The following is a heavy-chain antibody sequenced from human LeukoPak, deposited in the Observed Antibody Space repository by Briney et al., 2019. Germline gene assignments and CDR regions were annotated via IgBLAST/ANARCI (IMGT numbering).Heavy chain of an antibody. Sequence: SETLSLTCAVYGGSFSGYYWSWIRQPPGKGLEWIGEINHSGSTNYNPSLKSRVTISVDTSKNQFSLKLSSMTAADTAVYYCARGPKHSGYYFDYWGQGTLVTVSS. D-gene: IGHD1-14*01. J-gene: IGHJ4*02. CDR1: GGSFSGYY. CDR3: ARGPKHSGYYFDY. CDR2: INHSGST. V-gene: IGHV4-34*01.